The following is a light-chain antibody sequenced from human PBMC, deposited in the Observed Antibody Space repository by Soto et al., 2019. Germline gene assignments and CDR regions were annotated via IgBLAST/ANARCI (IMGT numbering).Light chain of an antibody. V-gene: IGKV1-16*01. CDR1: QGVGKY. Sequence: DIQMTQSPSSLSASVGDRVTITCRASQGVGKYLAWFQQRPGQAPKSLIYATSTLQTGGPSRFSGSGSGTDFTLTISSLQPEDVATYYCQKYNSAPRTFVQGTKVDIK. J-gene: IGKJ1*01. CDR2: ATS. CDR3: QKYNSAPRT.